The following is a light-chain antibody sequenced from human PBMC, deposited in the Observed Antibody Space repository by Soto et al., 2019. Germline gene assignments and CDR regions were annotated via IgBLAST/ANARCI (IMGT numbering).Light chain of an antibody. CDR3: AAWDDSLSGVV. Sequence: QSVLPQPPSASGTPGQRVTISFSGSSSNIGSHYVYWYQQLPGTAPKLLIYRNNQRPSGVPDRFSGSKSGTSASLAISGLRSEDEADYYCAAWDDSLSGVVFGGGTKLTVL. V-gene: IGLV1-47*01. J-gene: IGLJ2*01. CDR1: SSNIGSHY. CDR2: RNN.